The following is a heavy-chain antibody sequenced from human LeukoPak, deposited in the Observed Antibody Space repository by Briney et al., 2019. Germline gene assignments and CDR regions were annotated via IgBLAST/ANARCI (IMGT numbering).Heavy chain of an antibody. CDR2: ISYDGSNK. V-gene: IGHV3-30*04. CDR3: ARDRPLYLPLDV. J-gene: IGHJ6*02. D-gene: IGHD2-2*02. CDR1: GFTFSSYA. Sequence: GGSLGLSCAASGFTFSSYAMHWVRQAPGKGLEWVAVISYDGSNKYYADSVKGRFTISRDNSKNTLYLQMSSLRAEDTAVYYCARDRPLYLPLDVWGQGTTVTVSS.